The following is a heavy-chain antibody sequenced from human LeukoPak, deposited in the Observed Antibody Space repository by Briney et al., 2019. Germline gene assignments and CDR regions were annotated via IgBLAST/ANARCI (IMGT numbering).Heavy chain of an antibody. J-gene: IGHJ4*02. D-gene: IGHD4-17*01. V-gene: IGHV4-39*07. Sequence: PSETLSLTCTVSGGSISSGDYYWSWIRQPPGKGLEWIGEINHSGSTNYNPSLKSRVTISVDTSKNQFSLKLSSVTAADTAVYHCARSGTYGDYSFDYWGQGTLVTVSS. CDR2: INHSGST. CDR1: GGSISSGDYY. CDR3: ARSGTYGDYSFDY.